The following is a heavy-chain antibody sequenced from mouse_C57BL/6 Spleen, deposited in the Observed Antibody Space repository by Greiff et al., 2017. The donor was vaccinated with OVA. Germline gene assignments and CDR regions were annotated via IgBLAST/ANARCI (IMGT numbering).Heavy chain of an antibody. D-gene: IGHD1-1*01. J-gene: IGHJ4*01. Sequence: DVKLQESGPGMVKPSQSLSLTCTVTGYSITSGYDWHWIRHFPGNKLEWMGYISYSGSTNYNPSLKSRISITHDTSKNHFFLKLNSVTTEDTATYYCARGDFGRDYAMDYWGQGTSVTVSS. V-gene: IGHV3-1*01. CDR2: ISYSGST. CDR3: ARGDFGRDYAMDY. CDR1: GYSITSGYD.